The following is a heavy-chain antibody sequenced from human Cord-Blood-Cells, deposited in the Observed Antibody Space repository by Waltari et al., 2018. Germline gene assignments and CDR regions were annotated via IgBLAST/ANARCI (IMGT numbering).Heavy chain of an antibody. CDR2: MNPNRGNT. D-gene: IGHD2-15*01. V-gene: IGHV1-8*03. J-gene: IGHJ2*01. CDR3: AREQEAIGDWYFDL. CDR1: GYTFTSYD. Sequence: QVQLVQSGAEVKKPGASVKVSCKASGYTFTSYDINWVRQATGQGLEWMGWMNPNRGNTGYAQKFQGRVTITRNTSISTAYMELSSLRSEDTAVYYCAREQEAIGDWYFDLWGRGTLVTVSS.